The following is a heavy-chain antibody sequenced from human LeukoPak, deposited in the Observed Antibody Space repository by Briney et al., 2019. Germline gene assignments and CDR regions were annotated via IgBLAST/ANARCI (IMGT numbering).Heavy chain of an antibody. CDR2: ISGSGGGT. Sequence: GGSLRLSCAASGFTFSSYAVSWVRQAPGKGLEWVSAISGSGGGTYYADSVKGRFTISRDNSKNTLYLQMSSLSTEDTAVYYCAKTTTGYSSGRYPGWPVDYWGQGTLVTVSS. CDR1: GFTFSSYA. J-gene: IGHJ4*02. V-gene: IGHV3-23*01. D-gene: IGHD6-19*01. CDR3: AKTTTGYSSGRYPGWPVDY.